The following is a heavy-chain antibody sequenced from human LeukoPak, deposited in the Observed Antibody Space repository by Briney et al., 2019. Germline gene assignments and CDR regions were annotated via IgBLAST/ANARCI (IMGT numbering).Heavy chain of an antibody. Sequence: SETLSLTCTVSGGSLSSGDYYWGWVRHPPGRGLEWIGYIYYTGSTYYNPSLKSRGTISVDTSKNQFSLKLSSVTAADTAVYDCARDSTGTVFDYWGQGTLVTVSS. V-gene: IGHV4-30-4*01. CDR2: IYYTGST. D-gene: IGHD1-1*01. J-gene: IGHJ4*02. CDR1: GGSLSSGDYY. CDR3: ARDSTGTVFDY.